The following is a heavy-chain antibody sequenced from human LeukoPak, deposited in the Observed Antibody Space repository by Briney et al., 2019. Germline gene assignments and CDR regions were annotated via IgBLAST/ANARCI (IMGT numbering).Heavy chain of an antibody. Sequence: ASVKVSCKASGYTFIGYHIHWVRQAPGQGLEWMGWSNSNSGGTNYAQKFQGRVTMTRDTSISTAYMELRNLRSDDTAVYYCVRDDSNTGDNAFDVWGQGTVVTVSS. CDR3: VRDDSNTGDNAFDV. J-gene: IGHJ3*01. V-gene: IGHV1-2*02. CDR2: SNSNSGGT. D-gene: IGHD2-2*01. CDR1: GYTFIGYH.